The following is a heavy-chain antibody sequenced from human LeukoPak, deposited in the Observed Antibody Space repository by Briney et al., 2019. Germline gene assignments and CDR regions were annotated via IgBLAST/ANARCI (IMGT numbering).Heavy chain of an antibody. V-gene: IGHV3-7*03. CDR3: AKDLRYSYGFDY. CDR2: IKEDGSER. J-gene: IGHJ4*02. D-gene: IGHD5-18*01. CDR1: AFIFSGHW. Sequence: GGSLRLSCEGSAFIFSGHWMNWVRQTPGKGLEWVASIKEDGSERQYVDSVKGRFSISRGNTKGSLFLQLNSLRAEDTAVYYCAKDLRYSYGFDYWGQGTLVTVSS.